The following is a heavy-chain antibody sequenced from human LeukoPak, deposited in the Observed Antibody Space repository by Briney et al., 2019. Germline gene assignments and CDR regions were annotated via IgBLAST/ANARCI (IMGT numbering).Heavy chain of an antibody. V-gene: IGHV3-7*01. D-gene: IGHD5-18*01. CDR3: ARDRGWIQHDI. CDR2: IKGDGSAK. CDR1: GFAFSDSW. Sequence: GGSLRLSCAASGFAFSDSWMTWILQAPGKGLEWVAFIKGDGSAKKYVDSVKSRFTISRDNAKNSLFLQMNSLRAEDTAVYYCARDRGWIQHDIWGQGTMVTVSS. J-gene: IGHJ3*02.